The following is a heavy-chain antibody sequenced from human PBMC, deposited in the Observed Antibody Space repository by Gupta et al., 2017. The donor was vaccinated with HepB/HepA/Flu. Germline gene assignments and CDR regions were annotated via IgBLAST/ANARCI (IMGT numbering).Heavy chain of an antibody. Sequence: EVQLLESGGGLVQPGGSLRLSCAASGFTFSSYAMSWVRQAPGKGLEWVSAISGSGGSTYYADSVKGRFTISRDNSKNTLYLQMNSLRAEDTAVYYCAKVCSEWELRGEYYFDYWGQGTLVTVSS. CDR1: GFTFSSYA. D-gene: IGHD1-26*01. J-gene: IGHJ4*02. V-gene: IGHV3-23*01. CDR2: ISGSGGST. CDR3: AKVCSEWELRGEYYFDY.